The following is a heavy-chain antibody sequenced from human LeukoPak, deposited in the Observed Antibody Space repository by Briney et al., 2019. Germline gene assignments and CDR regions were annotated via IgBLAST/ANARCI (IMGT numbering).Heavy chain of an antibody. J-gene: IGHJ3*02. V-gene: IGHV3-73*01. CDR3: ARDGAPEQLAAFDI. Sequence: GGSLRLSCAASGFTFSDSAMHWVRQPSGKGLEWVGRIRSKTNNYATAYAASVRGRFTISRDDSKNTAYLQMNSLRAEDTAVYYCARDGAPEQLAAFDIWGQGTMVTVSS. CDR1: GFTFSDSA. D-gene: IGHD6-13*01. CDR2: IRSKTNNYAT.